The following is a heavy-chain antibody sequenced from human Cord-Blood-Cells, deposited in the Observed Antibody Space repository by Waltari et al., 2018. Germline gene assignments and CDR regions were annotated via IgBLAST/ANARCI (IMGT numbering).Heavy chain of an antibody. J-gene: IGHJ4*02. V-gene: IGHV1-69*06. CDR3: ARAGVGYYGSGSFDY. Sequence: QVQLVQSGAEVKKPGSSVKVSCKASGGTFSSYAISWVRQAPGQGLEWMGGIIPSFGTANYAQKFQGRVTITADKSTSTAYMELSSLRSEDTAVYYCARAGVGYYGSGSFDYWGQGTLVTVSS. D-gene: IGHD3-10*01. CDR1: GGTFSSYA. CDR2: IIPSFGTA.